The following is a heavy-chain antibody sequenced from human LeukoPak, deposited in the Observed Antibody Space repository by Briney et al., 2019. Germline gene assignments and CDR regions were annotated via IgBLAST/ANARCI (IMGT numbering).Heavy chain of an antibody. V-gene: IGHV4-39*07. CDR3: ARSPTSLDYFDY. CDR1: GGSISSSSYY. D-gene: IGHD3-16*02. Sequence: SETLSLTCTVSGGSISSSSYYWGWIRQPPGKGLEWIGSIYYSGSTYYNPSLKSRVTISVDRSKNQFSLKLSSVTAADTAVYYCARSPTSLDYFDYWGQGTLVTVSS. J-gene: IGHJ4*02. CDR2: IYYSGST.